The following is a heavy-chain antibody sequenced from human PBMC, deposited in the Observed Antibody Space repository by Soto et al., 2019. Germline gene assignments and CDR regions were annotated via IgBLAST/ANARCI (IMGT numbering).Heavy chain of an antibody. J-gene: IGHJ4*02. Sequence: PGGSVRLSCAASGFTFSDYYMSWIRQVPGKGLEWVAYISGTSDSIPYADSVKGRFTISRDNAKNSLYLQMNSLRAEDTAVYYCARVAVITAAGTSDYWGQGTLVTVSS. D-gene: IGHD6-13*01. CDR2: ISGTSDSI. V-gene: IGHV3-11*06. CDR1: GFTFSDYY. CDR3: ARVAVITAAGTSDY.